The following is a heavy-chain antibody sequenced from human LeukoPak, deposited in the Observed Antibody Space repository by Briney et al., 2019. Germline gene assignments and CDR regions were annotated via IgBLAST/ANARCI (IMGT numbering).Heavy chain of an antibody. V-gene: IGHV4-34*01. CDR3: AVASRPGWFDP. CDR2: INHSGST. J-gene: IGHJ5*02. Sequence: PSETLSLTCAVYGGSFSGYYWSWIRQPPGKGLEWIGEINHSGSTNYNPSLKSRVTISVDTSKNQFSLKLSSVTAADTAVYYCAVASRPGWFDPWGQGTLVTVSS. D-gene: IGHD5-12*01. CDR1: GGSFSGYY.